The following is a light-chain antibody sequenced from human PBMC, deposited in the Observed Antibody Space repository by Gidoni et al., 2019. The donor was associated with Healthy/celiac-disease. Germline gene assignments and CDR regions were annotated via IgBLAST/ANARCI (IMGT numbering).Light chain of an antibody. Sequence: PATLSVSPGERATLSCRASQSVSSNLAWYQQKPGQAPRLLIYGASTRATGIPARFSSGGSGREFTITISSLQSEDFAVYYCQQYNNWPPLTFGGGTKVEIK. V-gene: IGKV3-15*01. CDR2: GAS. CDR1: QSVSSN. CDR3: QQYNNWPPLT. J-gene: IGKJ4*01.